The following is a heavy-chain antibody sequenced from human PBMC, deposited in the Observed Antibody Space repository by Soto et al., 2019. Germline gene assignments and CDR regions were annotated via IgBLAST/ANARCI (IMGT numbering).Heavy chain of an antibody. Sequence: EVQLVESGGGLVQPGGSLRLSCAASGFIFSNYNMHWVRQAPGKGLEWDSYISSSSNTIYYADSVKGRFTISRDNAKNSLFLQMNRLRAEDTAVYYCARTSCGGDCYSPVYWDQGTLVTVSS. J-gene: IGHJ4*02. V-gene: IGHV3-48*01. CDR2: ISSSSNTI. CDR3: ARTSCGGDCYSPVY. CDR1: GFIFSNYN. D-gene: IGHD2-21*02.